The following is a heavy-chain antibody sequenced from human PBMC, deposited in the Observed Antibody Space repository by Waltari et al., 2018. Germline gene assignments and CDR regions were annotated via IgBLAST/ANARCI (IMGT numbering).Heavy chain of an antibody. Sequence: QVQLVQSGAAVKKPGASVKVSCKASGYIFIDHNLHWMRQAPGQGLEWMGWINPKSGDTHYAQKFQGRFIMTRDKSISTAYMELSSLTSDDTAVYYCARGGTNVLESVVPKVPFNYWGQGTLVTVSS. V-gene: IGHV1-2*02. CDR1: GYIFIDHN. J-gene: IGHJ4*02. CDR3: ARGGTNVLESVVPKVPFNY. CDR2: INPKSGDT. D-gene: IGHD2-8*01.